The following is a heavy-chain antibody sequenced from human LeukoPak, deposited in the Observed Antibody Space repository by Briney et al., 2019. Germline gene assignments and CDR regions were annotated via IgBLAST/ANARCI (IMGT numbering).Heavy chain of an antibody. CDR2: IYTSGST. Sequence: SETLSLTCTASGDSISNYYWSWIRQPAGKGLEWIGRIYTSGSTNYNPSLKSRVTMSVDTSKNQFSLKLSSVTAADTAVYYCARVGSSTPFYGSGSNYYFDYWGQGTLVTVSS. V-gene: IGHV4-4*07. CDR3: ARVGSSTPFYGSGSNYYFDY. D-gene: IGHD3-10*01. J-gene: IGHJ4*02. CDR1: GDSISNYY.